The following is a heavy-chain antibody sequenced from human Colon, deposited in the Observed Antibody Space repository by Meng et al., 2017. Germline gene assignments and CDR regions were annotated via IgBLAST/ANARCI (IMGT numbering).Heavy chain of an antibody. CDR1: GDSVSSNTAA. CDR3: ARDHGYSYGLPLDY. CDR2: TYYSSKWYN. D-gene: IGHD5-18*01. Sequence: QVQLQQSGPGLVNPSQTLSLTGVISGDSVSSNTAAWNWIRQSPSRGLEWLGRTYYSSKWYNEYAVSVKSRMTFNADTSKNQVSLQVNSVTHEDTAVYYCARDHGYSYGLPLDYWGQGILVTVSS. J-gene: IGHJ4*02. V-gene: IGHV6-1*01.